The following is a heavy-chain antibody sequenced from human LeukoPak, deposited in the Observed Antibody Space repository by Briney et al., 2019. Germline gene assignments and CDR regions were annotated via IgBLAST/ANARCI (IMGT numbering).Heavy chain of an antibody. J-gene: IGHJ3*02. V-gene: IGHV4-30-2*01. CDR2: IYHSGST. Sequence: SQTPSLTCAVSGGSISSGGYSWSWIRQPPGKGLEWIGYIYHSGSTYYNPSLKSRVTISVDRSKNQFSLKLSSVTAADTAVYYCARKPALGAFDIWGQGTMVTVSS. CDR3: ARKPALGAFDI. CDR1: GGSISSGGYS.